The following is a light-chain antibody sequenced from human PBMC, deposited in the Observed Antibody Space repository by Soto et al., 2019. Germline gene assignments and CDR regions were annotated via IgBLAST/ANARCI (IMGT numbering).Light chain of an antibody. J-gene: IGKJ4*01. Sequence: IPLTQSPSTLPASPSYRFTITFRPNQSISTWLAWYQQKPGKAPNLLIYKASRLETGVPSRFSGSGSGTEFTLTISFLQPDDFATYYCQQYNSYSPLTFGGGTKVDIK. V-gene: IGKV1-5*03. CDR1: QSISTW. CDR3: QQYNSYSPLT. CDR2: KAS.